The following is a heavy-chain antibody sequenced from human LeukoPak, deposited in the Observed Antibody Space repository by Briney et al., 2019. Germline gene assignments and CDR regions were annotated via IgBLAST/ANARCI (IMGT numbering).Heavy chain of an antibody. D-gene: IGHD6-13*01. CDR1: GGSISSTSYY. CDR3: ARVARYPGIAAAGTLDY. Sequence: SETLSLTCTVSGGSISSTSYYWGWIRQPPGKGLEWIGYIYHSGSTYYNPSLKSRVTISVDRSKNQFSLKLSSVTAADTAVYYCARVARYPGIAAAGTLDYWGQGTLVTVSS. V-gene: IGHV4-39*07. J-gene: IGHJ4*02. CDR2: IYHSGST.